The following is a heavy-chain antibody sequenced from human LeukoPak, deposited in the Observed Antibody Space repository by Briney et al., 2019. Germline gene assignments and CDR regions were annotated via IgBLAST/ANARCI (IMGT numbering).Heavy chain of an antibody. V-gene: IGHV4-59*08. Sequence: SETLSLTCNVSGDSISTYYWSWIRQPPGKGLEWIGYIYSRGRSSYNPSLRSRVTISVDTSKNQFSLKLTSVTAADTAFYLCARHRGYTYGRTFDYWGQGTLVTVSS. J-gene: IGHJ4*02. D-gene: IGHD5-18*01. CDR1: GDSISTYY. CDR3: ARHRGYTYGRTFDY. CDR2: IYSRGRS.